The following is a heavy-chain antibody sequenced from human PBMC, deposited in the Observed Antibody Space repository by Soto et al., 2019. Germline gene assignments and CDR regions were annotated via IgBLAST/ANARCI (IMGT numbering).Heavy chain of an antibody. CDR2: IVVGSGNT. J-gene: IGHJ3*02. Sequence: GASVKVSCKASGFTFTSSAVQWVRQARGQRLEWIGWIVVGSGNTNYAQKFQERVTITRDMSTSTAYMELSSLRSEDTAVYYCAAARSYYDSSGYYPGGAFDIWGQGTMVTVSS. V-gene: IGHV1-58*01. CDR3: AAARSYYDSSGYYPGGAFDI. CDR1: GFTFTSSA. D-gene: IGHD3-22*01.